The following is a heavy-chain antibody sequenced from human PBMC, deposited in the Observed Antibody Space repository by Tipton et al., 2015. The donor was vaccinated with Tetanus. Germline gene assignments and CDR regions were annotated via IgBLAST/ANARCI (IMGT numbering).Heavy chain of an antibody. J-gene: IGHJ4*02. V-gene: IGHV4-34*01. CDR2: INHSGST. Sequence: TLSLTCAVYGGSFSGYYWSWIRQPPGKGLEWIGEINHSGSTNYNPSLKSRVTISVDTSKNQFSLKLSSVTAADTAVYYCARGYYYDSSGYYHPPYYFDYWGQGTLVTVSS. CDR1: GGSFSGYY. CDR3: ARGYYYDSSGYYHPPYYFDY. D-gene: IGHD3-22*01.